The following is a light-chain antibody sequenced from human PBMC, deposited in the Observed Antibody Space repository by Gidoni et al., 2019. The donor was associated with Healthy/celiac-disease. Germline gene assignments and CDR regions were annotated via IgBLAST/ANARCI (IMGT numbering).Light chain of an antibody. J-gene: IGKJ5*01. CDR1: PGISSW. CDR2: AAS. V-gene: IGKV1D-12*01. CDR3: QRANSFPLT. Sequence: DIPMTKSPSSVSASVGDRVTITCRASPGISSWLAWYQKKPGKATKLLIYAASSLQRGVPSRFSGSVSGADYTLTISSLQPEFFASYYCQRANSFPLTFGQXTRLEIK.